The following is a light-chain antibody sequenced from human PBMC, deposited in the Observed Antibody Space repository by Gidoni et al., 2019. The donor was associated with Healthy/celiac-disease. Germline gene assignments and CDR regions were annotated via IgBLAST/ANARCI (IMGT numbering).Light chain of an antibody. CDR1: SSAVGGYNY. V-gene: IGLV2-8*01. CDR3: SSYAGSNNLV. Sequence: QSALTQPPSASGSPGQSVTISCTGTSSAVGGYNYVSWYQQPPGKAPTLMIYEGSKRPAGVPYRFSGSKSGNTASLTVSGLQAEDEADYYRSSYAGSNNLVFGGGTKLTVL. J-gene: IGLJ3*02. CDR2: EGS.